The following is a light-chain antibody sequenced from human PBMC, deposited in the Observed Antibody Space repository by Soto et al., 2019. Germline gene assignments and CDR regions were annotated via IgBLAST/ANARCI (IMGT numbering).Light chain of an antibody. J-gene: IGKJ5*01. CDR3: QHYAHNSPIP. CDR1: QTISSN. CDR2: GAS. Sequence: EVVMTQSPATLSVSTGERATLSCRASQTISSNLAWYQQKPGQAPRLLIYGASTRATGIPDRFSGSGSGTDFTLTISRLEPEDFALYYCQHYAHNSPIPLGQGTRLAIK. V-gene: IGKV3-15*01.